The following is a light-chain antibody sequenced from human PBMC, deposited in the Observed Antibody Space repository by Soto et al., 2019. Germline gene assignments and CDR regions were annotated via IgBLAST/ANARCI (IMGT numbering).Light chain of an antibody. CDR1: QSVSSN. V-gene: IGKV3-15*01. Sequence: EIVMTQSPATLSVSPGERATLSCRASQSVSSNLAWYQQKPGQAPRLLIYGASTRATGIPARFSGSGSGTEFTLTISRLLSEDFVVYYCQQYNNWPFTFGPGTKVHIK. CDR3: QQYNNWPFT. J-gene: IGKJ3*01. CDR2: GAS.